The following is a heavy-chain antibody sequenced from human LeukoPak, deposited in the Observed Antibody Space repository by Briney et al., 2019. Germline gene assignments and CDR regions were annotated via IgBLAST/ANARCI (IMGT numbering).Heavy chain of an antibody. J-gene: IGHJ4*02. CDR1: GFTFSSYS. Sequence: GGSLRLSCAASGFTFSSYSMNWVRQAPGKGLEWVSHIGRGITYADSVKGRFTISRDNAKNSVYLQMNSLRAEDTAVYYCARDAPAGGKPEYFFDYWGQGTLVTVSS. V-gene: IGHV3-48*04. CDR2: IGRGIT. CDR3: ARDAPAGGKPEYFFDY.